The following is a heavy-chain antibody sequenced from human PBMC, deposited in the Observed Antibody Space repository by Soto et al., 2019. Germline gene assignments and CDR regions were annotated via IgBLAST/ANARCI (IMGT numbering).Heavy chain of an antibody. J-gene: IGHJ1*01. V-gene: IGHV4-30-2*01. CDR3: GEVPDR. CDR2: IYHSGST. D-gene: IGHD2-2*01. Sequence: SETLSLTCAVSGGSISSGGYSWSWIRQPPGKGLEWIGYIYHSGSTYYNPSLKSRVTISVDRSKNQFSLKLSSVTAADTAVYYYGEVPDRWGQGTLVTVSS. CDR1: GGSISSGGYS.